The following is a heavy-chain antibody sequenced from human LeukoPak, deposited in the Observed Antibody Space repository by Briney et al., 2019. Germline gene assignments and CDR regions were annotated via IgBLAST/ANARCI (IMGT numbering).Heavy chain of an antibody. CDR3: AISKWLRWSWFDP. CDR2: INPSGGST. Sequence: GASVKVSCKASGYTFTGYYMHWVRQAPGQGLEWMGIINPSGGSTSYAQKFQGRVTMTRDMSTSTVYMELSSLRSEDTAVYYCAISKWLRWSWFDPWGQGTLVTVSS. V-gene: IGHV1-46*01. D-gene: IGHD5-12*01. CDR1: GYTFTGYY. J-gene: IGHJ5*02.